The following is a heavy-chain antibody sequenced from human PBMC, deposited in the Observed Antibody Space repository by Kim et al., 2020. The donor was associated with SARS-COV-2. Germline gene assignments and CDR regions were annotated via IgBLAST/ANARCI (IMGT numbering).Heavy chain of an antibody. V-gene: IGHV4-59*01. Sequence: SETLSLTCTVSGGSISNYYWSWIRQPPGKGLEWIGYIYYSGSTNYNPSLKSRVTISVDTSKNQFYLKLSSVTAADTAVYYCARVGSSGWHYYYYGMDVWGQGTTVTVSS. CDR3: ARVGSSGWHYYYYGMDV. J-gene: IGHJ6*02. CDR2: IYYSGST. CDR1: GGSISNYY. D-gene: IGHD6-19*01.